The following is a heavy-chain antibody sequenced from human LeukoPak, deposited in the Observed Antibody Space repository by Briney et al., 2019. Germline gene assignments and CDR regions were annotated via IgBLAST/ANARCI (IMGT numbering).Heavy chain of an antibody. CDR1: GDCVSSNSAA. V-gene: IGHV6-1*01. CDR2: TYYRSKWYN. Sequence: SQTLSLTCAISGDCVSSNSAAWSWIWQSPSRGLEWLGRTYYRSKWYNDYAVSVKSRITFNPDTSKNQFSLQLNSVTPEDTAVYYCARDHGSSRSSLWYWGQGTLVTVSS. D-gene: IGHD6-13*01. J-gene: IGHJ4*02. CDR3: ARDHGSSRSSLWY.